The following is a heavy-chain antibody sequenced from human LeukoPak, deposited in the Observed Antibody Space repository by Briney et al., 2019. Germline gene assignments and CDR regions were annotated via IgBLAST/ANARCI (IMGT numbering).Heavy chain of an antibody. J-gene: IGHJ3*02. Sequence: GGSLRLSCGASGFTFSNYWMSWVRQAPGKGLEWVINISQDGSGKNYADSVEGRFTISRDNAKNSLYLQMNSLRAEDTAVYYCVRGESGIQENSFDIWGLGTLVTVSS. CDR2: ISQDGSGK. D-gene: IGHD2/OR15-2a*01. CDR1: GFTFSNYW. V-gene: IGHV3-7*03. CDR3: VRGESGIQENSFDI.